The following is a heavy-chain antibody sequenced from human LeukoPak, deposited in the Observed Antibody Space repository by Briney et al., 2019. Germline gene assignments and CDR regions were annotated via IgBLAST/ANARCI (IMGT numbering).Heavy chain of an antibody. CDR2: IYHSGST. CDR3: ARRTYNWFDP. D-gene: IGHD1/OR15-1a*01. Sequence: PSETLSLTCAVSGGSISSSNWWSWVRQPPGKGLEWIGEIYHSGSTNYNPSLKSRVTISVDKPKNQFSLKLSSVTAADTAVYYCARRTYNWFDPWGQGTLVTVSS. CDR1: GGSISSSNW. V-gene: IGHV4-4*02. J-gene: IGHJ5*02.